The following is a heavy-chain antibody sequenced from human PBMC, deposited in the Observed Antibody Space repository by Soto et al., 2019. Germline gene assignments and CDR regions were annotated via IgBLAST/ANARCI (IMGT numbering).Heavy chain of an antibody. CDR1: GESLSGYY. J-gene: IGHJ4*02. Sequence: SETQSLTCDVYGESLSGYYWSWIRQPPGKGLEWIGEITHSGSTTYNPSLKSRVSISVDTSKNQFSLKVSSLTAVDTAVYYCARRYCSGGNCRFDYWGQGALVTVSS. CDR3: ARRYCSGGNCRFDY. V-gene: IGHV4-34*01. CDR2: ITHSGST. D-gene: IGHD2-15*01.